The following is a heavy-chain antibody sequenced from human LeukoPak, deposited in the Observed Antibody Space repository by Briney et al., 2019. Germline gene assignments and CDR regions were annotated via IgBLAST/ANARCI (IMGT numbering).Heavy chain of an antibody. J-gene: IGHJ4*02. D-gene: IGHD2-2*01. CDR3: ARASYCSSTSCYALYFDY. CDR2: INAGNGNT. CDR1: GYTFTSYA. V-gene: IGHV1-3*01. Sequence: ASVKVSCKASGYTFTSYAMHWVRQAPGQRLEWMGWINAGNGNTKYSQKFQGRVTITRDTSASTAYMELSSLGSEDTAVYYCARASYCSSTSCYALYFDYWGQGTLVTVSS.